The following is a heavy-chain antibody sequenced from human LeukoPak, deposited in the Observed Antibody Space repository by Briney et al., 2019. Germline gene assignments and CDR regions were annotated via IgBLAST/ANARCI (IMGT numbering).Heavy chain of an antibody. V-gene: IGHV1-46*01. Sequence: ASVKVSCKTSGYTFTSYYMHWVRQAPGQGLEWMGIINPSGGSTSYAQKFQGRVTMTRDTSTSTVYMELSSLRSEDTAVYYCATYDFWSGYDDYWGQGTLVTVSS. J-gene: IGHJ4*02. CDR3: ATYDFWSGYDDY. CDR1: GYTFTSYY. CDR2: INPSGGST. D-gene: IGHD3-3*01.